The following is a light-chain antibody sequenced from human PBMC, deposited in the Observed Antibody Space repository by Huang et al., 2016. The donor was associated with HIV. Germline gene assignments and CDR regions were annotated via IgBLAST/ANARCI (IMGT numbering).Light chain of an antibody. Sequence: EIVMTQSPATLSVSPGERATLSCRASQSVSSNLAWYQQKPGQAPRLLIYGTSTRATGTPARFSGSGSGTEFTLTISGLQSEDFAVYYCQQYNNWPPYTFGQGTKVEIK. CDR2: GTS. J-gene: IGKJ2*01. V-gene: IGKV3-15*01. CDR1: QSVSSN. CDR3: QQYNNWPPYT.